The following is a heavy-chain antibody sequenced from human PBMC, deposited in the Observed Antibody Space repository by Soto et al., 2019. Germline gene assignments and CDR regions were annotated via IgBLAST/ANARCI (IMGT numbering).Heavy chain of an antibody. J-gene: IGHJ4*02. CDR1: GFTFSSYW. CDR3: ASSLLTPFDY. D-gene: IGHD7-27*01. V-gene: IGHV3-74*01. Sequence: EVQLVESGGGLVQPGGSLRLSCAASGFTFSSYWMHWVRQTPGKGLVWVSRINSDGSSTSYADSVKGRFTISRDNPKNTLYLQMNSLRAEDTAGYYCASSLLTPFDYWGQGTLVTVSS. CDR2: INSDGSST.